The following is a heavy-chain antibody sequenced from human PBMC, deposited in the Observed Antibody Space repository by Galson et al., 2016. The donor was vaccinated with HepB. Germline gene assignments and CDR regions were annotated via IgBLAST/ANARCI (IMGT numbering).Heavy chain of an antibody. V-gene: IGHV4-59*01. CDR2: VSYSATT. CDR3: ARGRGLATIGNFYNN. CDR1: GGSIRGYY. Sequence: EALFLSCSVSGGSIRGYYWTWSRQSPGRGQERSWYVSYSATTNYNPSLKSRVTISLDTSQTQFSLKLSSVTAAATGLYYCARGRGLATIGNFYNNWGQGTLVTVSS. J-gene: IGHJ4*02. D-gene: IGHD5-24*01.